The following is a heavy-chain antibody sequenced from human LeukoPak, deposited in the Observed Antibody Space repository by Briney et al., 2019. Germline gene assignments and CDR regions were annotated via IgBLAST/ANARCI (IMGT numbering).Heavy chain of an antibody. Sequence: SQTLSLTCTVSGGSISSGSYYWSWIRQPAGKGLEWIGRIYTSGSTNYNPSLKSRVTISVDTSKNQFSLKLSSVTAADTAVYYCARVYRTDEVVDYWGQGTLVTVSS. CDR3: ARVYRTDEVVDY. J-gene: IGHJ4*02. D-gene: IGHD1/OR15-1a*01. V-gene: IGHV4-61*02. CDR1: GGSISSGSYY. CDR2: IYTSGST.